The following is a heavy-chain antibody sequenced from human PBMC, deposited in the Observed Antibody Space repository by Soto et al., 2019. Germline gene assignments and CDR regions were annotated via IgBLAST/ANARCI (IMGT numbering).Heavy chain of an antibody. CDR1: GDSTRSRYW. CDR2: VNQSGTT. Sequence: SETLSLTCGVSGDSTRSRYWWTWLRRPPGRGLEWIGEVNQSGTTNYNPSLKSRVTISIDTSKNHFSLKLSSVTAADTAVYYCARGAKIAAAGWYYYYGMEVCCQGPTVTVSS. V-gene: IGHV4-4*02. D-gene: IGHD6-13*01. J-gene: IGHJ6*02. CDR3: ARGAKIAAAGWYYYYGMEV.